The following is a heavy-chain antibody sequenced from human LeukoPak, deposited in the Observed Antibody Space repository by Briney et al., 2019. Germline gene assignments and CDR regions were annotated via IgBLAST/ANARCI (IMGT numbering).Heavy chain of an antibody. D-gene: IGHD6-13*01. CDR3: AREVRYPGIAAAGPIGY. V-gene: IGHV3-33*01. CDR1: GFTFSSYG. CDR2: IWYDGSNK. J-gene: IGHJ4*02. Sequence: GGSLRLSCAASGFTFSSYGMHWVRQAPGKGLEWVAVIWYDGSNKYYADSVKGRFTISRDNSKNTLYLQMNSLRAEDTAVYYCAREVRYPGIAAAGPIGYWGQGTLVTVSS.